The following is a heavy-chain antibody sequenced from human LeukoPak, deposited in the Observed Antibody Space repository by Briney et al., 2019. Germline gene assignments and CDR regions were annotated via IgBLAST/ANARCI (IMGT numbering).Heavy chain of an antibody. J-gene: IGHJ4*02. CDR1: GDSVSSNGAS. CDR2: TYYRSQQWHS. V-gene: IGHV6-1*01. Sequence: SQTLSLTCAISGDSVSSNGASWNWIRQSPSRGLEWLGRTYYRSQQWHSDYAPSVKGRITLNPDTSKNQFSLQLNSVTPEDTAVYYCATQSYGSGSYTDYWGQGTLVTVSS. D-gene: IGHD3-10*01. CDR3: ATQSYGSGSYTDY.